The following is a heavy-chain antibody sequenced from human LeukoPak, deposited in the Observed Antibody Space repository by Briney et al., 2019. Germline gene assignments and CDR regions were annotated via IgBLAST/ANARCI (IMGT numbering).Heavy chain of an antibody. D-gene: IGHD3-22*01. CDR1: GFTFCSYA. V-gene: IGHV3-23*01. CDR2: LSGSGGST. Sequence: PGGSLRLSCAASGFTFCSYAMSWVPPAPGKGLEWVSALSGSGGSTYYADSVKGRFTISRDNSKNTLYLQMNSLRAADTAVYYCANLDYYDSSGASSHSDAFETWGQGTMVTVSS. J-gene: IGHJ3*02. CDR3: ANLDYYDSSGASSHSDAFET.